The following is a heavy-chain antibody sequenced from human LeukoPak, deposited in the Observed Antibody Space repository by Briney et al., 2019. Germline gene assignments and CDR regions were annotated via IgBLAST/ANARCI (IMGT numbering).Heavy chain of an antibody. J-gene: IGHJ6*03. D-gene: IGHD3-10*01. Sequence: SETLSLTCGVSGGSINNFYWSWIRQPPGGGLEYIGYIYYSGSTNYNPSLKSRVTISVDTSKNQFSLRLNSVTAADTAAYYCARLTRLTLIRGVTGYHSLDVWGKGTKVTVSS. CDR2: IYYSGST. CDR3: ARLTRLTLIRGVTGYHSLDV. V-gene: IGHV4-59*01. CDR1: GGSINNFY.